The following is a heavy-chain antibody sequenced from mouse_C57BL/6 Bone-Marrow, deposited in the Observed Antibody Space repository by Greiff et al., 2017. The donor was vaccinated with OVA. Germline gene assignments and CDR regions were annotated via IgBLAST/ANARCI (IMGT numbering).Heavy chain of an antibody. CDR1: GYTFTDYY. CDR2: IGPGSGST. Sequence: QVHVKQSGAELVKPGASVKISCKASGYTFTDYYINWVKQRPGQGLEWIGKIGPGSGSTYYNEKFKGKATLTADKSSSTAYMQLSSLTSEDSAVYFCARSWYYGSSYWYFDVWGTGTTVTVSS. V-gene: IGHV1-77*01. D-gene: IGHD1-1*01. CDR3: ARSWYYGSSYWYFDV. J-gene: IGHJ1*03.